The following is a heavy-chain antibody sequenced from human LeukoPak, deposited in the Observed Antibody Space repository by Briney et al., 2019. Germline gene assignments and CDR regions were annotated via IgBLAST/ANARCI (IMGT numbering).Heavy chain of an antibody. CDR2: MNPNSGNT. D-gene: IGHD7-27*01. Sequence: ASVKVSCKASGYTFTSYDINWVRQATGQGLEWMGWMNPNSGNTGYAQKFQGRVTMTRNTSISTAYMELSSLRAEDTAVYYCAKEINWVGDNAFDIWGQGTMVTVSS. J-gene: IGHJ3*02. V-gene: IGHV1-8*01. CDR3: AKEINWVGDNAFDI. CDR1: GYTFTSYD.